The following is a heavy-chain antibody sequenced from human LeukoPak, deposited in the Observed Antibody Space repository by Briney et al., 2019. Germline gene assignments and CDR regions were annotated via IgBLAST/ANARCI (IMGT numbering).Heavy chain of an antibody. CDR2: LYSGGSP. J-gene: IGHJ3*02. D-gene: IGHD1-26*01. V-gene: IGHV3-66*01. Sequence: PGGSLRLSCAASGFSVSSNYMSWVRQAPEKGLEWVSILYSGGSPYYAESVKGRFTISRDNSKNTLFLQMNNLGAEDTAMYYCARVVLGVVGTFYDAFDIWGQGTMVTVSS. CDR1: GFSVSSNY. CDR3: ARVVLGVVGTFYDAFDI.